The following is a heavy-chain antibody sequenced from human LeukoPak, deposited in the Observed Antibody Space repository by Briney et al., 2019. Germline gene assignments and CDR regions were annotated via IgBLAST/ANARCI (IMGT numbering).Heavy chain of an antibody. CDR2: FDPEYGET. V-gene: IGHV1-24*01. J-gene: IGHJ3*02. D-gene: IGHD6-13*01. Sequence: ASVKVSCKVSGYSLTDLSMHWVRQAPGKGLEWMGGFDPEYGETIYAQKFQGRVTMTEDTSTETAYMELSSLRSEDTAVYHCATHRGGFIAADAFDIWGQGTMVTVSS. CDR1: GYSLTDLS. CDR3: ATHRGGFIAADAFDI.